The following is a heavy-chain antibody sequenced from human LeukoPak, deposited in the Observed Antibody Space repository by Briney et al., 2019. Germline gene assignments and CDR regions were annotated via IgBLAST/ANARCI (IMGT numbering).Heavy chain of an antibody. CDR1: GGSFSGYY. Sequence: PSETLSLTCAVYGGSFSGYYWSWIRQPPGKGLEWIGEINHSGSTYYNLSLKSRVTISVDTSKNQFSLKLSSVTAADTAVFYCATSGWYLLPGIYWGQGTLVTVSS. J-gene: IGHJ4*02. CDR3: ATSGWYLLPGIY. V-gene: IGHV4-34*01. CDR2: INHSGST. D-gene: IGHD6-19*01.